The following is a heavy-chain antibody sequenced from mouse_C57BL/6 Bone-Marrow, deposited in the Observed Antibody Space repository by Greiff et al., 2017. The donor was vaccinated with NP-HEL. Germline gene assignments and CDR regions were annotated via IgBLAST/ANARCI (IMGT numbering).Heavy chain of an antibody. CDR1: GYTFTDYY. CDR2: INPYNGGT. J-gene: IGHJ3*01. Sequence: VQLKESGPVLVKPGASVKMSCKASGYTFTDYYMNWVKQSHGKSLEWIGVINPYNGGTSYNQKFKGKATLTVDKSSSTAYMELNSLTSEDSAVYYCARFDYGIPWFAYWGQGTLVTLSA. D-gene: IGHD2-1*01. CDR3: ARFDYGIPWFAY. V-gene: IGHV1-19*01.